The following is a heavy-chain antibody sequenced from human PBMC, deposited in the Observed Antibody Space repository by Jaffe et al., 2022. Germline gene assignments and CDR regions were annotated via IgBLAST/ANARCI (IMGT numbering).Heavy chain of an antibody. CDR1: GGSISSYY. D-gene: IGHD5-12*01. CDR2: IYYSGST. J-gene: IGHJ3*02. CDR3: ARYDIVGTIGDDAFDI. V-gene: IGHV4-59*01. Sequence: QVQLQESGPGLVKPSETLSLTCTVSGGSISSYYWSWIRQPPGKGLEWIGYIYYSGSTNYNPSLKSRVTISVDTSKNQFSLKLSSVTAADTAVYYCARYDIVGTIGDDAFDIWGQGTMVTVSS.